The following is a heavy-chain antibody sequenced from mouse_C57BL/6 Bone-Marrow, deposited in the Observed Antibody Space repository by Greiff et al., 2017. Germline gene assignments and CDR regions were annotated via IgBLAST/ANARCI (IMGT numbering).Heavy chain of an antibody. CDR3: ARDYGSSYWYCDV. J-gene: IGHJ1*03. Sequence: VKLMESGPELVKPGASVKLSCKASGYTFTSYDINWVKQRPGQGLEWIGRIYPRDGSTKYNEKFKGKATLTVDTSSSTAYIELHSLTSEDSAVYFCARDYGSSYWYCDVWGTGTTVTVSS. D-gene: IGHD1-1*01. CDR1: GYTFTSYD. CDR2: IYPRDGST. V-gene: IGHV1-85*01.